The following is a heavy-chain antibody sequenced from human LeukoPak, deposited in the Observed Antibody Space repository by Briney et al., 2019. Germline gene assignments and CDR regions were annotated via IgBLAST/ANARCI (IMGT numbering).Heavy chain of an antibody. Sequence: PSETLSLTCTVSGDSVSIYYWSCIRQPPGKGLEWIGYIYYRGNTNYNPSLKSRVTMAVDTSKNQFSLKVSSVTAADTAVYYCARGYYGSGSSALDHWGQGTLVTVSS. J-gene: IGHJ4*02. V-gene: IGHV4-59*02. CDR3: ARGYYGSGSSALDH. CDR2: IYYRGNT. D-gene: IGHD3-10*01. CDR1: GDSVSIYY.